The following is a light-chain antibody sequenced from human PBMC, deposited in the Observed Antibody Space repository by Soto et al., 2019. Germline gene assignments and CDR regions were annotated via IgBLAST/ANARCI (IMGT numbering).Light chain of an antibody. V-gene: IGLV1-44*01. J-gene: IGLJ2*01. CDR3: AAWDDTLNGPL. CDR1: SSNVGRNA. Sequence: QSVLTQPPSASGTPGQTVTISCSGSSSNVGRNAVSWYQPVPGMAPKLLVFATNKRPSGVPDRFSGSASGASASLAISGLQSEDEADYYCAAWDDTLNGPLFGGGTKLTVL. CDR2: ATN.